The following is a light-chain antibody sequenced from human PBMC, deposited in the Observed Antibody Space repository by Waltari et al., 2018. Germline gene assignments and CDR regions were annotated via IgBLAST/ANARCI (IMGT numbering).Light chain of an antibody. CDR3: QTWGTDMWV. V-gene: IGLV4-69*01. CDR1: SEHRSYA. Sequence: QLVVTQSPSASASLGAPVKLTCPPSSEHRSYALACHQQQPEKGPRYLMRLNSDGSQSKGDGFPDRFSGSSSGSERYLTISSLQSEDEADYYCQTWGTDMWVFGGGTKLTVL. CDR2: LNSDGSQ. J-gene: IGLJ3*02.